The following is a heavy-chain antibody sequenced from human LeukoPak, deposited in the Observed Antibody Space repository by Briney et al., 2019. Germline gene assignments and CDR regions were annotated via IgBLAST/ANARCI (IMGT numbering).Heavy chain of an antibody. CDR2: ISNSGGRT. CDR1: GFIFSSYA. J-gene: IGHJ6*02. D-gene: IGHD3-3*01. CDR3: AGRVVYGMDV. V-gene: IGHV3-23*01. Sequence: PGGSLRLSCAASGFIFSSYAMSWVRQAPGKGLEWVSAISNSGGRTYYADSVKGRFTISRDNAKNSLYLQMNSLRAEDTAVYYCAGRVVYGMDVWGQGTTVTVSS.